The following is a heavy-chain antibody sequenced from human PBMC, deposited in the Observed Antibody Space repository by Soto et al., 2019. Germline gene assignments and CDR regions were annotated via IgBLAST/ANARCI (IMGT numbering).Heavy chain of an antibody. CDR3: VKDISLSD. D-gene: IGHD3-9*01. V-gene: IGHV3-23*01. J-gene: IGHJ4*02. CDR2: ISGSGGST. CDR1: SCA. Sequence: SCAPYWERQAPGKGLEWVSAISGSGGSTYYADSVKGRFTISRDNSKNTLYLQMNSLRAEETAVYYCVKDISLSDWGLGTRVTVS.